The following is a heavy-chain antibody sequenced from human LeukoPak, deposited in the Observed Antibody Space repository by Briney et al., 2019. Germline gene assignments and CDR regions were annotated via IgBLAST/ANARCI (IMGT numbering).Heavy chain of an antibody. CDR1: GGSFSGYY. Sequence: PSETLSLTCAVYGGSFSGYYWSWIRQPPGKGLEWIGEINHSGSTNYNPSLKSRVTISVDTSKNQFSLKLSSVTAADTAVYYCARHSCYYGSGSSGVYNWFDPWGQGTLVTVSS. D-gene: IGHD3-10*01. V-gene: IGHV4-34*01. J-gene: IGHJ5*02. CDR2: INHSGST. CDR3: ARHSCYYGSGSSGVYNWFDP.